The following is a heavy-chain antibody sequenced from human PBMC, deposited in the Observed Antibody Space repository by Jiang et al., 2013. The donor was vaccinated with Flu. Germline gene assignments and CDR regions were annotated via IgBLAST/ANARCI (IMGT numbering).Heavy chain of an antibody. Sequence: LEWIGRIYTSGSTNYNPSLKIRVTMSVDTSKNQFSLKLTSVTAADTAVYFCARGRNFVDFDYWGQGTLVTVSS. V-gene: IGHV4-4*07. CDR3: ARGRNFVDFDY. J-gene: IGHJ4*02. CDR2: IYTSGST.